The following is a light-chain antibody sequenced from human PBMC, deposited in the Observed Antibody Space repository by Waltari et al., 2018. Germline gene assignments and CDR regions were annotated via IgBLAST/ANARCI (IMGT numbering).Light chain of an antibody. CDR2: RSV. V-gene: IGLV10-54*04. CDR1: SHNVGNQR. CDR3: SAWDNSLNIWM. Sequence: QAGLTQPPSVSTDLGQTVTLTCTGRSHNVGNQRAAWLQQRPGHPPKLLSPRSVKRPSGISERFSASRSGNIASLTITALQPDDEADYVCSAWDNSLNIWMFGGGTKLTVL. J-gene: IGLJ3*02.